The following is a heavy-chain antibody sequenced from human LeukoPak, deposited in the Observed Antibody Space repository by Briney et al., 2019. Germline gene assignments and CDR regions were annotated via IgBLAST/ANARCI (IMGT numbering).Heavy chain of an antibody. CDR1: GFTLSSYS. CDR3: ARGSSLAHYFDY. V-gene: IGHV3-21*01. Sequence: GGSLRLSCAASGFTLSSYSMNWVRQAPGKGLEWVSSISSSSSYIYYADSVKGRFTISRDNAKNSLYLQMNSLRAEDTAVCYCARGSSLAHYFDYWGQGTLVTVSS. J-gene: IGHJ4*02. CDR2: ISSSSSYI. D-gene: IGHD6-19*01.